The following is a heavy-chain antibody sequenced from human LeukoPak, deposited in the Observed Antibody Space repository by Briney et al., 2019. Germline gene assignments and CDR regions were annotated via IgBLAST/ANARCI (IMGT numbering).Heavy chain of an antibody. V-gene: IGHV3-7*01. Sequence: GGSLRLSCAASGFKFSINWMSWVRQAPGKGLEWVANIKQDGSEKYYVDSAKGRFTISRDNAKNSLYLQMNSLRAEDTAVYYCAREGPSVTPYCWGQGTLVTVSS. D-gene: IGHD4-17*01. CDR1: GFKFSINW. CDR2: IKQDGSEK. CDR3: AREGPSVTPYC. J-gene: IGHJ4*02.